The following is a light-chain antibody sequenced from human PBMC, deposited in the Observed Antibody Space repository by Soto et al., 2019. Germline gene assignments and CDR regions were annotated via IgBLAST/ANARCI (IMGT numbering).Light chain of an antibody. Sequence: QSALTQPRSVSGSPGRSVTISCTGTNSDVGGYHYVSWYQQYPGKAPKLMISGVSERHSGVTDRFSGFNSGNTASLTISGLQTEDEDDYYCCSYVDTDTWVFGGGTKLTVL. CDR2: GVS. CDR3: CSYVDTDTWV. CDR1: NSDVGGYHY. V-gene: IGLV2-11*01. J-gene: IGLJ3*02.